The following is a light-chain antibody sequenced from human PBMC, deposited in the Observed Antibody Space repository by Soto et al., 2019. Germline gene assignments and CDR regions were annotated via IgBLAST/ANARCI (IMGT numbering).Light chain of an antibody. CDR2: AAS. CDR3: LKDNSARWT. CDR1: QGISSY. Sequence: DIQLTQSPSSLSASVGDRVTITCRASQGISSYVAWYQQKPGKVPKLLIYAASTLQSGVPSRFSGSGSGTDFTLTISSLQPEDVAAYFCLKDNSARWTFGQGTKVDIK. V-gene: IGKV1-27*01. J-gene: IGKJ1*01.